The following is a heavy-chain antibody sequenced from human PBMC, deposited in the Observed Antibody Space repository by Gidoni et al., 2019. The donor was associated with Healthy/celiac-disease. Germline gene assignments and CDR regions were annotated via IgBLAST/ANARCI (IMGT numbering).Heavy chain of an antibody. Sequence: QVQLQQWGAGLLKPSETLSLTCAVYGGSFSGYYWSWIRHPPGKGLEWIGEINHSGSTNYNPSLKSRVTISVDTSKNQFSLKLSSVTAADTAVYYCARGRARRGVYYYYMDVWGKGTTVTVSS. J-gene: IGHJ6*03. CDR2: INHSGST. D-gene: IGHD3-10*01. CDR1: GGSFSGYY. V-gene: IGHV4-34*01. CDR3: ARGRARRGVYYYYMDV.